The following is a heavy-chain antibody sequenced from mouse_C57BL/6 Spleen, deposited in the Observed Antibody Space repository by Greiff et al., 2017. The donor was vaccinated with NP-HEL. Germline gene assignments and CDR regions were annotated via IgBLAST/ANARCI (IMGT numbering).Heavy chain of an antibody. D-gene: IGHD2-4*01. CDR2: IDPSDSYT. V-gene: IGHV1-50*01. J-gene: IGHJ2*01. Sequence: VQLQQPGAELVKPGASVKLSCKASGYTFTSYWMQWVKQRPGQGLEWIGEIDPSDSYTNYNQKFKGKATLTVDTSSSTAYMQLSSLTSEDSAVYYCARSEDDSYYFDDWGQGTTLTVAS. CDR1: GYTFTSYW. CDR3: ARSEDDSYYFDD.